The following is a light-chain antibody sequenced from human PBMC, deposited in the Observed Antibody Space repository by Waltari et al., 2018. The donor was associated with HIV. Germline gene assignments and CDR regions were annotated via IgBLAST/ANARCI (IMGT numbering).Light chain of an antibody. CDR2: KTS. Sequence: DIQIPQSPSYGSASVGDRVTITCRASQGVSLWLEWYQRRPGKAPKLLIHKTSRLYSGVPSRFSGSGSGSEFTLTINNLQPEDLATYYCLQAHSFPLTFGPGTTVEI. J-gene: IGKJ3*01. V-gene: IGKV1-12*01. CDR1: QGVSLW. CDR3: LQAHSFPLT.